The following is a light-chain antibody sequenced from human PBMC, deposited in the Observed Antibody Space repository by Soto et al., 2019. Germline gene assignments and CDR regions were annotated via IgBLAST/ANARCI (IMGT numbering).Light chain of an antibody. V-gene: IGLV2-14*01. J-gene: IGLJ3*02. Sequence: QSALTQPASVSGSPGQSITISCTGTSSDVGGYNSVSWYQQHPGKAPKLMIYEVRNRPSGVSNRFSGSKSGNTASLTISGLQAEDEADYYCSSYTSISTWVFGGGTKVTV. CDR2: EVR. CDR3: SSYTSISTWV. CDR1: SSDVGGYNS.